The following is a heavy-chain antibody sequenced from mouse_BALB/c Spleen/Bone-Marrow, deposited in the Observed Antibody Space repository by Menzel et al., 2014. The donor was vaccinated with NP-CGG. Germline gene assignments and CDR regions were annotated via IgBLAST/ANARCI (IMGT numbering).Heavy chain of an antibody. CDR2: IKPSNGRT. D-gene: IGHD2-12*01. CDR3: ASYRGAY. J-gene: IGHJ3*01. V-gene: IGHV1S81*02. Sequence: QVQLQQSGAELVKPGASVKLSCKASGYTFTSYWMHWVKQRPGQGLEWIGEIKPSNGRTNYNEKFKIKATLTVDKSSSTAYMQLSNLTSGDSAVYFCASYRGAYWGQGTLVTVSA. CDR1: GYTFTSYW.